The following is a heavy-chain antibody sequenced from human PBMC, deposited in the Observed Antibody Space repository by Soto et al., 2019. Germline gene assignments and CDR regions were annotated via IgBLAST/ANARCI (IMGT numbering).Heavy chain of an antibody. V-gene: IGHV1-18*01. Sequence: ASVKVSFKASGYTFTSYGISRVRQAPGQGLEWMGWISAYNGNTNYAQKLQGRVTMTTDTSTSTAYMELRSLRSDDTAVYYCARLGLGTTVTSYYYYYGMDVWGQGTTVTVSS. J-gene: IGHJ6*02. CDR2: ISAYNGNT. CDR1: GYTFTSYG. D-gene: IGHD4-17*01. CDR3: ARLGLGTTVTSYYYYYGMDV.